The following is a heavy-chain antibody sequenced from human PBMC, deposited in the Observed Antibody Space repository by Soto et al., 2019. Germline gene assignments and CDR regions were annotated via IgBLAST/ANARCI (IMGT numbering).Heavy chain of an antibody. J-gene: IGHJ5*02. V-gene: IGHV4-59*01. D-gene: IGHD3-10*01. CDR2: IYYSGST. CDR1: GGSISSYY. Sequence: LEILSLTCTVSGGSISSYYWSWIRQPPGKGLEWIGYIYYSGSTNYNPSLKSRVTISVDTSKNQFSLKLSSVTAADTAVYYCARDGEITMVRGVDHWFDPWGQGTLVTSPQ. CDR3: ARDGEITMVRGVDHWFDP.